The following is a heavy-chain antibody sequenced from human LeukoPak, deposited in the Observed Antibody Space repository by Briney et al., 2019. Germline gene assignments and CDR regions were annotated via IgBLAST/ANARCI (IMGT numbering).Heavy chain of an antibody. J-gene: IGHJ5*02. CDR3: ARDRAVAGTGFDP. V-gene: IGHV3-21*01. D-gene: IGHD6-19*01. Sequence: GGSLRLSCAASGFTFSSYSMNWVRQAPGKGLEWVSSISSSSGYIYYADSVKGRFTISRDNAKNSLYLQMNSLRAEDTAVYYCARDRAVAGTGFDPWGQGTLVTVSS. CDR2: ISSSSGYI. CDR1: GFTFSSYS.